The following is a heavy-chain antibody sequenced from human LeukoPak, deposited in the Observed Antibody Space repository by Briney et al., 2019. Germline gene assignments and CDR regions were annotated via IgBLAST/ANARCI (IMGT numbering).Heavy chain of an antibody. V-gene: IGHV3-9*01. D-gene: IGHD3-9*01. Sequence: GGSLRLSCAASGFTFDDYAMHWVRQAPGKGLEWVSGISWNSGSIGYADSVKGRFTISRDNAKNSLYLQMNSLRAEDTAVYYCARGGFDWLPFDYWGQGTLVTVSS. CDR1: GFTFDDYA. CDR3: ARGGFDWLPFDY. J-gene: IGHJ4*02. CDR2: ISWNSGSI.